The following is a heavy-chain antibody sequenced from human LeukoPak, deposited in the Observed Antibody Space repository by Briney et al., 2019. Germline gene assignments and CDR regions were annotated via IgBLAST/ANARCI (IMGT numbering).Heavy chain of an antibody. CDR1: GGSISSGGYY. D-gene: IGHD2-15*01. CDR2: IYYSGST. Sequence: SETLSLTCTVSGGSISSGGYYWSWIRQHPGKGLEWIGYIYYSGSTYYNPSLKSRVTISVDTSKNQFSLKLSSVTAADTAVYYCARRGPDGSMDVWGKGTTVTVSS. V-gene: IGHV4-31*03. CDR3: ARRGPDGSMDV. J-gene: IGHJ6*03.